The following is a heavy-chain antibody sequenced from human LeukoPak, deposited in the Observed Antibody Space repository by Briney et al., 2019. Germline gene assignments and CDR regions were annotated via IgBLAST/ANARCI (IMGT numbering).Heavy chain of an antibody. J-gene: IGHJ6*03. CDR2: TYSGGST. CDR1: GFTVSSNY. Sequence: PGGSLRLSCAASGFTVSSNYMSWVRQAPGKGLEWVSVTYSGGSTYYADSLKGRFTISRDNSKNTLYLQMNSLRAEDTAVYYCARETHDPHSSSWSYYYYYYMDVWGKGTTVTVSS. V-gene: IGHV3-66*01. CDR3: ARETHDPHSSSWSYYYYYYMDV. D-gene: IGHD6-13*01.